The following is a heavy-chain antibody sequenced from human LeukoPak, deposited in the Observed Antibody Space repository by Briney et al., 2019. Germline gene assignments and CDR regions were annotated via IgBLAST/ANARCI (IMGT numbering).Heavy chain of an antibody. CDR3: GKTTAGYGSGRYPGWPIDY. J-gene: IGHJ4*02. CDR1: GFSFNNFA. CDR2: IFGSVGSA. Sequence: PGGSLRLSCAASGFSFNNFAMYWVRQAPGKGLEWVAGIFGSVGSAHYPDPVKGRFTISRDNSKSTVYLQMTSLRPEDTAVYYCGKTTAGYGSGRYPGWPIDYWGQGTLVTASS. D-gene: IGHD6-19*01. V-gene: IGHV3-23*01.